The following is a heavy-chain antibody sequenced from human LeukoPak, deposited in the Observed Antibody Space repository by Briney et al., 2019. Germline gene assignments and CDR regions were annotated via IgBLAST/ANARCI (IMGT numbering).Heavy chain of an antibody. CDR2: LYYSGSN. V-gene: IGHV4-61*08. J-gene: IGHJ3*02. CDR3: ARGGSGISNAFDI. Sequence: SETLSLTCTVSGGSISSGGYYWSCIRQPPGKGLERNGYLYYSGSNNSNPSLKSRVTMSVDTSKNQFSLKLRSVTAADTAVYYCARGGSGISNAFDIWGQGTMVTVSS. CDR1: GGSISSGGYY. D-gene: IGHD3-10*01.